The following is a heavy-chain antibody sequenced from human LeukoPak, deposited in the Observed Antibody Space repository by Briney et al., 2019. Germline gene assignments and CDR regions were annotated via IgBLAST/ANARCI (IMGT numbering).Heavy chain of an antibody. CDR3: ARWGAQYYFDY. J-gene: IGHJ4*02. D-gene: IGHD3-16*01. CDR1: GGSVDTFY. CDR2: VYYTGST. V-gene: IGHV4-59*08. Sequence: SETLSLTCSVSGGSVDTFYWTWIRQPPGKGLDWLGHVYYTGSTNYNSSLQDRISISIDMSKNQFSLTLTSVTAADTAMYYCARWGAQYYFDYWGQGTLVTVSS.